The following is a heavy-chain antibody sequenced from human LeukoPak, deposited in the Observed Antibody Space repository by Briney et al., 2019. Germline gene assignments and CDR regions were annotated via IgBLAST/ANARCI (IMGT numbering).Heavy chain of an antibody. CDR1: GYTFTSYA. Sequence: GASVKVSCKASGYTFTSYAMHWVRQAPGQRLEWMGWINAGNGNTKYSQKFQGRVTITRDTSASTAYMELSSLRSEDTAVYYCARDRRGSGSYPCYWGQGTLVTVSS. CDR2: INAGNGNT. CDR3: ARDRRGSGSYPCY. D-gene: IGHD3-10*01. J-gene: IGHJ4*02. V-gene: IGHV1-3*01.